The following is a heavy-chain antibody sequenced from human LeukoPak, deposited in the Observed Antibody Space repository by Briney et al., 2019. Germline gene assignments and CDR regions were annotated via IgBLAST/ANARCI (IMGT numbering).Heavy chain of an antibody. J-gene: IGHJ4*02. Sequence: QSGGSLRLSCAASGFTFSSYAMHWSRQPPGKGLNGLAVISYDGSNKYYADSVKGRFTISRDNSKNTVDLRMNSLRAEDTAVYYCAREYLGYTETFDGWGQGTLVTVSS. CDR3: AREYLGYTETFDG. D-gene: IGHD5-24*01. CDR1: GFTFSSYA. CDR2: ISYDGSNK. V-gene: IGHV3-30-3*01.